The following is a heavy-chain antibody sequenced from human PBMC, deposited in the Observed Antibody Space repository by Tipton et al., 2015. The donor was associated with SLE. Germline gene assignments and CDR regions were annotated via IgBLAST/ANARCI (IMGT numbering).Heavy chain of an antibody. V-gene: IGHV1-18*01. CDR3: ARATCAARYSSGWYDY. J-gene: IGHJ4*02. CDR1: GYTFTSYG. Sequence: QVQLAQSGAEVKKPGASVKVSCKASGYTFTSYGISWVRQAPGQGLEWMGWISAYNGNTNYAQKLQGRVTMTTDTSTSTAYMELRSLRSDDTAVYYCARATCAARYSSGWYDYWGQGTLVTVSS. CDR2: ISAYNGNT. D-gene: IGHD6-19*01.